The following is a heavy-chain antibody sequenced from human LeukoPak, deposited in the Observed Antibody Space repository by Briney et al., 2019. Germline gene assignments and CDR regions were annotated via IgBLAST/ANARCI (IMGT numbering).Heavy chain of an antibody. Sequence: GGSLRISCAASGFTFSSYWMHWVRRAPGKGLEWVANIKEDGSQKYFVDSVKGRFAISRDNAKNSLYLQMNSLRAEDTAVYYCARESRRITMVRGLDMDVWGKGTTVTVSS. CDR3: ARESRRITMVRGLDMDV. D-gene: IGHD3-10*01. CDR2: IKEDGSQK. J-gene: IGHJ6*04. CDR1: GFTFSSYW. V-gene: IGHV3-7*03.